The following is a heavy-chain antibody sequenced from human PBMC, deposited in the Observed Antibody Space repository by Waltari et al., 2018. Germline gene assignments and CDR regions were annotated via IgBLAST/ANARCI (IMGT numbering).Heavy chain of an antibody. V-gene: IGHV4-39*01. CDR1: GGSISSSSYY. Sequence: QLQLQESGPGLVKPSETLSLTCTVSGGSISSSSYYWGWIRQPPGKGLEWIGSIYYSGSTYYNPSLKSRVTISVDTSKNQFSLKLSSVTAADTAVYYCARQGDSSGQDAFDIWGQGTMVTVSS. CDR2: IYYSGST. D-gene: IGHD3-22*01. CDR3: ARQGDSSGQDAFDI. J-gene: IGHJ3*02.